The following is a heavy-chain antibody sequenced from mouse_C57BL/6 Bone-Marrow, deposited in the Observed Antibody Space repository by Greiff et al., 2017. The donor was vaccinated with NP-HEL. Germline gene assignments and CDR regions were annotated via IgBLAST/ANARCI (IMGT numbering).Heavy chain of an antibody. CDR3: ASQIYYDYDGAY. J-gene: IGHJ3*01. V-gene: IGHV5-6*01. CDR1: GFTFSSYG. Sequence: EVQVVESGGDLVKPGGSLKLSCAASGFTFSSYGMSWVRQTPDKRLEWVATISSGGSYTYYPDSVKGRFTISRDNAKNTLYLQMSSLKSEDTAMYYCASQIYYDYDGAYWGQGALVTVSA. CDR2: ISSGGSYT. D-gene: IGHD2-4*01.